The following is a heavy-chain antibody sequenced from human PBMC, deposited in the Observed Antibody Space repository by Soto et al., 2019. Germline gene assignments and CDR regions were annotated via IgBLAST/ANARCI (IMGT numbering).Heavy chain of an antibody. Sequence: SETLSLTCAVSGGSISSGGYSWSWIRQPPGKGLEWIGYIYHSGSTYYHPSLKSRVTISVDRSKNQFSMKLSSVTAADTAVYYCAREGSPYYYGSGTARWFDPWGQGTLVTVSS. CDR3: AREGSPYYYGSGTARWFDP. V-gene: IGHV4-30-2*01. D-gene: IGHD3-10*01. J-gene: IGHJ5*02. CDR1: GGSISSGGYS. CDR2: IYHSGST.